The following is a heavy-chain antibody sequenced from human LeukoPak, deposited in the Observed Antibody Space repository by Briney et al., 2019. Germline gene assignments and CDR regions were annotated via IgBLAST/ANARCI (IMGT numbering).Heavy chain of an antibody. J-gene: IGHJ6*03. CDR3: ARGRRSGYSSSWYDYYYYYMDV. Sequence: SVKVSCKASGGTFSSYAISGVRQAPGQGLEWMGGIIPIFGTANYAQKFQGRVTITTDESTSTAYMELSSLRSEDTAVYYCARGRRSGYSSSWYDYYYYYMDVWGKGTTVTVSS. V-gene: IGHV1-69*05. CDR1: GGTFSSYA. CDR2: IIPIFGTA. D-gene: IGHD6-13*01.